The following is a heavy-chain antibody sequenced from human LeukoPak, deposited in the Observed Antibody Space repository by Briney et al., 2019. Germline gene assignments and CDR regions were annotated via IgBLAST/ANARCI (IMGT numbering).Heavy chain of an antibody. CDR2: IIPIFGTA. CDR1: GGTFSSYA. J-gene: IGHJ4*02. D-gene: IGHD6-19*01. V-gene: IGHV1-69*05. Sequence: ASVKVSCKASGGTFSSYAISWVRQAPGRGLEWMGRIIPIFGTANYAQKFQGRVTITTDESTSTAYMELSSLRSEDTAVYYCARESTGYSSGWLYWGQGTLVTVSS. CDR3: ARESTGYSSGWLY.